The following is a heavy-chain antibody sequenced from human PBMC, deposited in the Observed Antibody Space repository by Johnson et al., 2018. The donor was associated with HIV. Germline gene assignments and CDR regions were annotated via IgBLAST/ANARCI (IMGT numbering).Heavy chain of an antibody. J-gene: IGHJ3*02. CDR1: GFTFSSYG. CDR3: TTIRRDIVAPLVPHDAFDI. Sequence: QVQLVESGGGVVQPGGSLRLSCAASGFTFSSYGMHWVRQAPGKGLEGVAFIRYDGSNKYYADSVNGRFTISRDNSKNTLYLQMNSLRAEDTDVYYCTTIRRDIVAPLVPHDAFDIWGQGAMVTVSS. CDR2: IRYDGSNK. D-gene: IGHD5-12*01. V-gene: IGHV3-30*02.